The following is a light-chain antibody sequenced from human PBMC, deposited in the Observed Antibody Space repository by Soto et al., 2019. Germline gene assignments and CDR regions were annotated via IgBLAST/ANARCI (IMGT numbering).Light chain of an antibody. CDR1: SSNLGGHS. Sequence: QSALPQPPSASGTPGQRVTISCSGSSSNLGGHSVNWYQQLPGTAPKLLIYGNDQRPSGVPDRFSGSKSGTSASLAISGLQSEDEAVYYCSAWDDSLNGPVFGGGTKLTVL. V-gene: IGLV1-44*01. CDR3: SAWDDSLNGPV. J-gene: IGLJ2*01. CDR2: GND.